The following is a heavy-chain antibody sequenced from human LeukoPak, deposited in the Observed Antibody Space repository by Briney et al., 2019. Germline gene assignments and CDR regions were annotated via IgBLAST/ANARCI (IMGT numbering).Heavy chain of an antibody. Sequence: PSETLSLTCTVSGDSISSSSYYWGWIRQPPGKGLEWIGTIYYSGSTYYNSSLKSRVTMSVDTSKNQFSLNLSSVTAADTAVYYCARHSNGGCTSTRCHIDYWGQGTLDTVSS. V-gene: IGHV4-39*01. D-gene: IGHD2-2*01. CDR3: ARHSNGGCTSTRCHIDY. CDR2: IYYSGST. CDR1: GDSISSSSYY. J-gene: IGHJ4*02.